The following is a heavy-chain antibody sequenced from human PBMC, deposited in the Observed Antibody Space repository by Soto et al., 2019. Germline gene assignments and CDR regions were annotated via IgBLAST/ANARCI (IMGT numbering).Heavy chain of an antibody. V-gene: IGHV3-23*01. D-gene: IGHD2-2*01. CDR1: GLTFSSYA. Sequence: PGGSLRLSCAASGLTFSSYAMSWVRKEPGKGLEWVSAISGSGGSTYYADSVKGRFTISRDNSKNTLYLQMNSLRAEDTAVYYCAGHCSSTSCYALPDYYYYYMDVWGKGTTVTVSS. CDR2: ISGSGGST. J-gene: IGHJ6*03. CDR3: AGHCSSTSCYALPDYYYYYMDV.